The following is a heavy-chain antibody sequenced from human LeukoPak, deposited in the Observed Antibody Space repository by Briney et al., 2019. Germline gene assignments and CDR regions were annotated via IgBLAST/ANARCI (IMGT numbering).Heavy chain of an antibody. CDR1: GGTFNTHI. D-gene: IGHD1-26*01. Sequence: ASVKVSCRSSGGTFNTHIFNWVRQAPGQGLEWMGRITPIIGTTKYAQRFQGRVTITADTSTSTAYLELRGLTYDDSAVNYCTRVTLRGSKYNWFDPWGQGTHVSVSS. CDR3: TRVTLRGSKYNWFDP. CDR2: ITPIIGTT. J-gene: IGHJ5*02. V-gene: IGHV1-69*08.